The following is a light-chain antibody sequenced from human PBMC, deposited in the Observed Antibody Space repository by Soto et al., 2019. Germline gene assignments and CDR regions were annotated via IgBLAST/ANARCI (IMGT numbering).Light chain of an antibody. Sequence: QSALTQPGSVTGSPGQSITISCTAASRYVGSYNSVPWYQLHPAKGPTLTISELRNRPPAVSNRFSGFKSGDTAALTISGLQAEDEADYYCSSYTTRATLYVFGTGTKVTGL. CDR2: ELR. V-gene: IGLV2-14*01. CDR1: SRYVGSYNS. CDR3: SSYTTRATLYV. J-gene: IGLJ1*01.